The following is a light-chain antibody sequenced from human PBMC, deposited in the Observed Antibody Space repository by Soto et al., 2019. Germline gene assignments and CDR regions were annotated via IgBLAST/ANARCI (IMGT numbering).Light chain of an antibody. CDR3: QQSYSSPWT. V-gene: IGKV1-39*01. J-gene: IGKJ1*01. CDR1: QNIRNY. CDR2: AAS. Sequence: DIQMTQTPCALSASVRDGVTITFRASQNIRNYLNWYQQKPGRAPKVLIYAASSLQSGVPSRFSGGGSGTDFTLTITSLQPEDFATYYCQQSYSSPWTFGQRTKV.